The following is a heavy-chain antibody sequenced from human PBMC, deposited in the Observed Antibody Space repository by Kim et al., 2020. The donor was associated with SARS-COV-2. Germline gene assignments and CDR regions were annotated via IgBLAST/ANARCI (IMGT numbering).Heavy chain of an antibody. CDR3: AREVVAATDAFDI. Sequence: PSRKRRLTITKDTSKNQVVLTMTNMDPVDTATYYCAREVVAATDAFDIWGQGTMVTVSS. D-gene: IGHD2-15*01. J-gene: IGHJ3*02. V-gene: IGHV2-5*01.